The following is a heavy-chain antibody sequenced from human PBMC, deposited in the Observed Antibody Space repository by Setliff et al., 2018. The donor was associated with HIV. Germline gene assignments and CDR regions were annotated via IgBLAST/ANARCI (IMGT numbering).Heavy chain of an antibody. Sequence: GGSLRLSCAASGFRFSDYYMNWIRQAPGKGLEWLSYISSSSDSPTKYADSVQGRFTISRDNAKNSLYLQMNSLRVEDTAVYYCVGSPAEAASAAWDEAFDIWGQGTLVTVS. CDR2: ISSSSDSPT. D-gene: IGHD1-26*01. CDR1: GFRFSDYY. CDR3: VGSPAEAASAAWDEAFDI. V-gene: IGHV3-11*06. J-gene: IGHJ3*02.